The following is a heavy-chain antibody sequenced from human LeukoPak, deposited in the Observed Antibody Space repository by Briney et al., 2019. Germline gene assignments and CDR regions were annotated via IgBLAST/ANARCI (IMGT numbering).Heavy chain of an antibody. CDR1: GGSISSSSYY. CDR3: ASSSYYDSSGYQRDYFDY. J-gene: IGHJ4*02. D-gene: IGHD3-22*01. CDR2: IYYSGST. Sequence: SETLSLTCTVSGGSISSSSYYWGWIRQPPGKGLEWIGSIYYSGSTYYNPSLKSRVTISVDTSKNQFSLKLSSVTAADTAVYYCASSSYYDSSGYQRDYFDYWGQGTLVTVSS. V-gene: IGHV4-39*07.